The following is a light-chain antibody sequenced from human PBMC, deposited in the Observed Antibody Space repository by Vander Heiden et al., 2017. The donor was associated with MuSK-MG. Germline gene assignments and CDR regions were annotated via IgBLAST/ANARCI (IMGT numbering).Light chain of an antibody. V-gene: IGKV1-9*01. J-gene: IGKJ4*01. Sequence: DIQLTQSPSFLSASAGDRVTITCRVSQGISTYLAWFQQKPGKAPILLIYKASTLQTGVPSRFSGSGSGTEFTLTISSLQPEDFATYYCQQVISFPITFGGGTKVEIK. CDR1: QGISTY. CDR3: QQVISFPIT. CDR2: KAS.